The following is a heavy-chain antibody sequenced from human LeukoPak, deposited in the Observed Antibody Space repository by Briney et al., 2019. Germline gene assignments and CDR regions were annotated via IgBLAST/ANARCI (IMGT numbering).Heavy chain of an antibody. CDR2: IYHSGST. D-gene: IGHD5-12*01. Sequence: SETLSLTCTVSGYSISSGYYWGWIRQPPGKGLEWIGSIYHSGSTFDNPSLKSRATISVDTSKNQFSLKLSSVTAADTAVYYCARDLYSGYDWMGRNWFDPWGQGTLVTVSS. V-gene: IGHV4-38-2*02. J-gene: IGHJ5*02. CDR1: GYSISSGYY. CDR3: ARDLYSGYDWMGRNWFDP.